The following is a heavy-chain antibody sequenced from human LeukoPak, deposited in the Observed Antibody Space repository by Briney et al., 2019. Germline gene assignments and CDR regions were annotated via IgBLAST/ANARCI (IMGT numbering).Heavy chain of an antibody. CDR1: GFTFSTYA. Sequence: GGSLRLSCVASGFTFSTYAMTWVRQAPGKGLQWVSTISGGNTYYADSVKGRFTISRDNSKNTLYLQMNSLRVEDTALYYCAKLVGGLPFDLWGQGTVVTVSS. CDR3: AKLVGGLPFDL. CDR2: ISGGNT. V-gene: IGHV3-23*01. D-gene: IGHD1-26*01. J-gene: IGHJ3*01.